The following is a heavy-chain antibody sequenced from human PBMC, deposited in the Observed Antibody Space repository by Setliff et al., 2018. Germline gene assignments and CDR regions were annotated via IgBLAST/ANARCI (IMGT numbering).Heavy chain of an antibody. CDR3: ARTGTYRYFDY. CDR2: IHYSGNT. CDR1: GFSINSGTHF. V-gene: IGHV4-39*01. J-gene: IGHJ4*02. Sequence: SETLSLTCTVSGFSINSGTHFWGWIRQPPGKRLEWIGRIHYSGNTYYNASLKSRVIISVDTAQNQFSLSLSSVTAADTAVYYCARTGTYRYFDYWGQGTLVTVS. D-gene: IGHD1-1*01.